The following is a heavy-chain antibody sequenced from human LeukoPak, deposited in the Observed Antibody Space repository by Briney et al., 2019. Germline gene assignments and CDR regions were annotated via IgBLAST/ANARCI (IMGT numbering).Heavy chain of an antibody. Sequence: SETLSFTCTVSGGSISSYYWSWIRQPPGRGLEWIGYIYYSGSTKYNPSLKSRVTTSVDTSKNQFSLTLSSVTAADTAVYYCARQVSFGRGYSYGYLDYWGRGTLVTVSS. CDR1: GGSISSYY. J-gene: IGHJ4*02. CDR2: IYYSGST. CDR3: ARQVSFGRGYSYGYLDY. V-gene: IGHV4-59*08. D-gene: IGHD5-18*01.